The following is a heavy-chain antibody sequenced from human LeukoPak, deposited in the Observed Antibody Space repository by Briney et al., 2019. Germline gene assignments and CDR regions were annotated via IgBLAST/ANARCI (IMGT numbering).Heavy chain of an antibody. J-gene: IGHJ4*02. CDR2: IKSKTDGGTT. CDR1: GFTFSNAW. CDR3: ARPEDLGTVYY. V-gene: IGHV3-15*01. D-gene: IGHD1-14*01. Sequence: GRSLRLSCAASGFTFSNAWMSWVRQAPGKGLEWVGRIKSKTDGGTTDYAAPVKGRFTISRDTAKQSLYLQMNSLRAEDTALYFCARPEDLGTVYYWGRGTLVTVSS.